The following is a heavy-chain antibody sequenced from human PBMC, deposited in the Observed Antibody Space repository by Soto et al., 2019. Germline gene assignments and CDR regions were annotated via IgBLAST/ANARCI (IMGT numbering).Heavy chain of an antibody. CDR1: GGSFSGYY. J-gene: IGHJ4*02. CDR2: INHSGST. CDR3: ARVAGSKGPFDY. V-gene: IGHV4-34*01. Sequence: QVQLQQWGAGLLKPSETLSLTCAVYGGSFSGYYWSWIRQPPGKGLEWIGEINHSGSTNYNPSLKGRVTISVDTSKNQFSLKLSSVTAADTAVYYCARVAGSKGPFDYWGQGTLVTVSS. D-gene: IGHD1-26*01.